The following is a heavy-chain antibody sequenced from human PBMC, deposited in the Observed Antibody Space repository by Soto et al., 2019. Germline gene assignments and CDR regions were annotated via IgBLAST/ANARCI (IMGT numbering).Heavy chain of an antibody. CDR1: GGSISSYY. Sequence: SETLSLTCTVSGGSISSYYWSWIRQPPGKGLEWIGYIYYSGSTNYNPSLKSRVTISVDTSKNQFSLKLSSVTAADTAVYYCARVKRRLTAYFDYWGQGTLVTVSS. D-gene: IGHD3-22*01. V-gene: IGHV4-59*01. CDR3: ARVKRRLTAYFDY. CDR2: IYYSGST. J-gene: IGHJ4*02.